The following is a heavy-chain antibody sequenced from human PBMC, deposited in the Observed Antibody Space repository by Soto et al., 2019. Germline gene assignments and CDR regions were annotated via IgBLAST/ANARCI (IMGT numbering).Heavy chain of an antibody. V-gene: IGHV4-31*03. J-gene: IGHJ4*02. CDR2: IYYSGST. CDR3: ARDYYDSSGSKYYFDY. Sequence: QVQLQESGPGLVKPSQTLSLTCTVSGGSISSGGYYCSWIRQHPGKGLEWFGCIYYSGSTYYNPSLQSRVTISVDTSKNQFSLKLSSVTAADTAVYYCARDYYDSSGSKYYFDYWGQGTLVTVSS. D-gene: IGHD3-22*01. CDR1: GGSISSGGYY.